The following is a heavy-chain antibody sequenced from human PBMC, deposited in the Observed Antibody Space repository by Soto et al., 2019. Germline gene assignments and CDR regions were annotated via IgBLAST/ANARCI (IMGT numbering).Heavy chain of an antibody. J-gene: IGHJ4*02. V-gene: IGHV4-30-4*01. CDR1: GGSISSGDYY. CDR3: ARGAPSYYYGSGSYLFDY. D-gene: IGHD3-10*01. CDR2: IYYSGST. Sequence: QVQLQESGPGLVKPSQTLSLTCTVSGGSISSGDYYWSWIRQPPGKGLAWIGYIYYSGSTYYYPSLQSRVTIAVDTSKNQNSLKLSSGTAANTAVYYWARGAPSYYYGSGSYLFDYWGQGTLVTVSS.